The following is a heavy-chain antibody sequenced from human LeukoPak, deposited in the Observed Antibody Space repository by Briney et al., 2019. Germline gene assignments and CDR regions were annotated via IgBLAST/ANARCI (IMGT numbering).Heavy chain of an antibody. V-gene: IGHV3-48*03. CDR3: AREDYYGSGSSAHDY. Sequence: GGSLRLSCAASGSTFSSYEMNWVRQAPGKGLEWVSYISSSGSTIYYADSVKGRFTISRDNAKNSLYLQMNSLRAEDTAVYYCAREDYYGSGSSAHDYWGQGTLVTVSS. CDR2: ISSSGSTI. J-gene: IGHJ4*02. D-gene: IGHD3-10*01. CDR1: GSTFSSYE.